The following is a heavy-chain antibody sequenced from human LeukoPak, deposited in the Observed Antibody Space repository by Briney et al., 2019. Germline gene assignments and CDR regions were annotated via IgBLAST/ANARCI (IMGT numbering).Heavy chain of an antibody. CDR1: GYTFTSYG. J-gene: IGHJ6*03. CDR3: ARGQRDPGAGAGIDYYYYYMDV. V-gene: IGHV1-69*05. Sequence: SVKVSCKASGYTFTSYGISWVRQAPGQGLEWIGGLIPVFGAAKYAQKFQGRVTITTDESTTTAYMEVTGLRSEDTAVYYCARGQRDPGAGAGIDYYYYYMDVWGKGTTVTVSS. CDR2: LIPVFGAA. D-gene: IGHD6-19*01.